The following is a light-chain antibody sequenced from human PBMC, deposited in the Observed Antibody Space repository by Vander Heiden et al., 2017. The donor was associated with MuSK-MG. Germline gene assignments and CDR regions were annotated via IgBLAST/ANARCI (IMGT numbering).Light chain of an antibody. CDR1: QSISSY. J-gene: IGKJ3*01. Sequence: DIQMTQSPSSLSASVGDRVTITCRASQSISSYLNWYQQKPGKAPKLLIYAASSLQSGVPSRFSGSGSGTDFTLTISRLQPEDFATYYCQQSSSTPLFGHGTKVDIK. CDR3: QQSSSTPL. V-gene: IGKV1-39*01. CDR2: AAS.